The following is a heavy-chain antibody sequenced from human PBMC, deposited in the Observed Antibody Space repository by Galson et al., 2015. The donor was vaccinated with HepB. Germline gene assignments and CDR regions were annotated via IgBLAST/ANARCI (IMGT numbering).Heavy chain of an antibody. CDR1: GYTFTSYA. J-gene: IGHJ6*02. CDR3: ARVPTGATYYYYGMDV. Sequence: SVKVSCKASGYTFTSYAISWVRQAPGQGLEWMGWISAYNGNTNYAQKLQGRVTMTTDTSTSTAYMELRSLRSDDTAVYYCARVPTGATYYYYGMDVWGQGTTVTVSS. CDR2: ISAYNGNT. V-gene: IGHV1-18*01. D-gene: IGHD1-26*01.